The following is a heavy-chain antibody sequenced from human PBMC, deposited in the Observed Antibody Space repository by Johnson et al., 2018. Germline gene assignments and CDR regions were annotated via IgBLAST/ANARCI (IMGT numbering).Heavy chain of an antibody. CDR3: AFCSSASCSEDYYYYYYYMDV. CDR2: ISGSGGST. Sequence: VQLVESGGGLVQPGGSLRLSCAASGFTFSSYAMSWVRQAPGKGLEWVSAISGSGGSTYYADSVKGRFTISRDNSKNTLYLQMNSLRAEDTAVYYCAFCSSASCSEDYYYYYYYMDVWGKGTTVTVSS. D-gene: IGHD2-2*01. V-gene: IGHV3-23*04. CDR1: GFTFSSYA. J-gene: IGHJ6*03.